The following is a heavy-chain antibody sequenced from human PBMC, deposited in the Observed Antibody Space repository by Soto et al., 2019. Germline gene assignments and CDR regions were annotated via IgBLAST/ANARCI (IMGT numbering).Heavy chain of an antibody. CDR2: ISGSGRNI. D-gene: IGHD2-21*02. CDR1: GLSFSLYS. Sequence: EVQLLESGGGLVQPGGSLRLSCATSGLSFSLYSMGWVRQAPGKGLEWVSAISGSGRNIHYADSVKGRFTISRDNSKNTLSLQMNSLRAEDTALYYCAKDYRTAGRIDYWGQGTLVTVSS. J-gene: IGHJ4*02. CDR3: AKDYRTAGRIDY. V-gene: IGHV3-23*01.